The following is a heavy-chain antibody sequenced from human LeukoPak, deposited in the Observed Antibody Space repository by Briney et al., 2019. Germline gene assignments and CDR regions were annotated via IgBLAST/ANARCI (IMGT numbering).Heavy chain of an antibody. V-gene: IGHV1-2*02. CDR2: INPKSGGT. CDR1: GYIFTDYY. Sequence: ASVKVSRKASGYIFTDYYMHWVPQAPGQRLEWLGWINPKSGGTNYPQRFQGSVTMTRDTSISTAYLELRRLRSDDTAVYYCARGDTTMRYPMDVWGKGTTVTVSS. J-gene: IGHJ6*04. D-gene: IGHD5-18*01. CDR3: ARGDTTMRYPMDV.